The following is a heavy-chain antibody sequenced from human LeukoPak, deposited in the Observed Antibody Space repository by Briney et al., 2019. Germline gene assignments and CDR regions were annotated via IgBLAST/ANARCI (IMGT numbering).Heavy chain of an antibody. J-gene: IGHJ5*02. D-gene: IGHD3-3*01. Sequence: SETLSLTCTVSGASTSSSFWSWIRQSPGKGLEWIGYINYRGETSQNPSLESRVSMSVDTSKNQISLQLTSVTAADTAVYYCAAYDFWSGFDPWGQGTLVTVSS. V-gene: IGHV4-59*01. CDR3: AAYDFWSGFDP. CDR2: INYRGET. CDR1: GASTSSSF.